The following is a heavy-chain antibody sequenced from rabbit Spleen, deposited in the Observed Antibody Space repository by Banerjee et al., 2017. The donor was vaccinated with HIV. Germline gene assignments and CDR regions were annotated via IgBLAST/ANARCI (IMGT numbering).Heavy chain of an antibody. V-gene: IGHV1S40*01. CDR1: GFSFSSGYD. D-gene: IGHD8-1*01. CDR2: IYAGSGSA. J-gene: IGHJ6*01. CDR3: ARDSGTSFSTYGMDL. Sequence: QSLEESGGGLVKPGASLTLTCKASGFSFSSGYDMCWVRQAPGKGPEWIACIYAGSGSAYYATWAKGRFTISKTSSTTVTLQMTSLTAADTATYFCARDSGTSFSTYGMDLGGPGTLVTVS.